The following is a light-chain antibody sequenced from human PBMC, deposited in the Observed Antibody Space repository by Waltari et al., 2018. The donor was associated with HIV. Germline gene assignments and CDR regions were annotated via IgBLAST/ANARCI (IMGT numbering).Light chain of an antibody. V-gene: IGLV1-47*01. CDR2: RNN. J-gene: IGLJ1*01. Sequence: QSVLTQPPSASGTPGQRVPISCSGSSSNIGSNYVYWYQQLPGTAPKLLIYRNNQRPSGVPDRFSGSKSGTSASLAISGLRSEDEADYYCAAWGDSLSSYVFGTGTEVTVL. CDR3: AAWGDSLSSYV. CDR1: SSNIGSNY.